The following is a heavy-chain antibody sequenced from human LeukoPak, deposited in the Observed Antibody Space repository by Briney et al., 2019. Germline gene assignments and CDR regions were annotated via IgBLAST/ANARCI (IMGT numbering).Heavy chain of an antibody. D-gene: IGHD2-21*02. J-gene: IGHJ4*02. CDR2: IKQDGSEK. CDR1: GFTFSNYW. Sequence: RGSLRLSCAASGFTFSNYWMSWIRQAPGKGLEWVANIKQDGSEKYYVYSVKGRFTISRDNAKNSLYLQMNSLRAEDTAVYYCASPVVTATAYYYWGQGTLVTVSS. CDR3: ASPVVTATAYYY. V-gene: IGHV3-7*03.